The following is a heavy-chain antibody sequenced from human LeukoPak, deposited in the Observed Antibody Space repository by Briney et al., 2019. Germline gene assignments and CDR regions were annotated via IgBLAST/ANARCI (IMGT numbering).Heavy chain of an antibody. Sequence: PGGSLRLSCAASGFTFSSYAMSWVRQAPGKGLEWVSAISGSGGSTYYADSVKGRFTISRDNSKNTLYLQMNSLRAEDTAVYYCAKVVVGDIVVVPAAQGLDIWGQGTMVTVSS. D-gene: IGHD2-2*01. CDR3: AKVVVGDIVVVPAAQGLDI. J-gene: IGHJ3*02. CDR1: GFTFSSYA. V-gene: IGHV3-23*01. CDR2: ISGSGGST.